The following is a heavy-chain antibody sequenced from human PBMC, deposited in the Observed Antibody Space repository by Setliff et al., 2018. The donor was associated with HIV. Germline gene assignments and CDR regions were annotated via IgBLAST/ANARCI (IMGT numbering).Heavy chain of an antibody. V-gene: IGHV3-30*04. CDR3: ARERLRFLEWLPLDY. Sequence: GGSLRLSCAASGFTFSSYAMHWVRQAPGKGLEWVAVISYNGINKYYADSVKGRFTISRDNSKNTLYLQMNSLRAEDTAVYYCARERLRFLEWLPLDYWGQGTLVTVSS. D-gene: IGHD3-3*01. CDR2: ISYNGINK. CDR1: GFTFSSYA. J-gene: IGHJ4*02.